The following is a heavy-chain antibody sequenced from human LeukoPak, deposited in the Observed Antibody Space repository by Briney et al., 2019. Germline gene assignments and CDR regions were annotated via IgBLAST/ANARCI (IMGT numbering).Heavy chain of an antibody. V-gene: IGHV4-34*01. CDR3: AGRGLPPYYYSGMDV. CDR2: INHSGST. D-gene: IGHD1-26*01. CDR1: GGSFSGYY. Sequence: SETLSLTCAVYGGSFSGYYWSWIRQPPGKGLEWIGEINHSGSTNYNPSLKSRVTISVDTSKNQFSLTLSSVTAADTAVYYCAGRGLPPYYYSGMDVWGRGTRVTVSS. J-gene: IGHJ6*02.